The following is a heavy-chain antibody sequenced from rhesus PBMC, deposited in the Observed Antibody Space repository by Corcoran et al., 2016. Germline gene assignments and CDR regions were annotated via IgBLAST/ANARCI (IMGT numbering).Heavy chain of an antibody. CDR3: VNAVTWGWSNKMPFDS. Sequence: EVQLVETGGGLVQPGGPLRLSCAAAGFTFSTSDMRGVRQAPGKGLDWVSGISYTGGTTYHADSVKGRFTISRDNSMNTLSLHMNSLRADDAAVYYCVNAVTWGWSNKMPFDSWGQGVLVTVSS. CDR1: GFTFSTSD. CDR2: ISYTGGTT. V-gene: IGHV3S5*01. J-gene: IGHJ4*01. D-gene: IGHD1-20*01.